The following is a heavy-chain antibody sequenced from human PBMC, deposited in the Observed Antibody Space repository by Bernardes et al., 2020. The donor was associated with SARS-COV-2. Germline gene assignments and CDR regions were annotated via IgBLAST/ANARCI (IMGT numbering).Heavy chain of an antibody. CDR1: GFTFSNYA. J-gene: IGHJ3*01. V-gene: IGHV3-64D*06. Sequence: GGSLILSCSASGFTFSNYAMHWVRQAPGKGLEHVSAISSNGGNTNYADSVKGRFTISRDNSKNTVYLQMSSLRAEDTAVYYCVKEQQTVLGYQLLFYAFDFWGQGTMVTVSS. D-gene: IGHD2-2*01. CDR2: ISSNGGNT. CDR3: VKEQQTVLGYQLLFYAFDF.